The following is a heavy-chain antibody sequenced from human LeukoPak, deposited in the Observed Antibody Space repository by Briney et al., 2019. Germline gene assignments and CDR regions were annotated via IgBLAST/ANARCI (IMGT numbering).Heavy chain of an antibody. CDR2: IYSGGST. D-gene: IGHD3-10*01. CDR1: GFTVSSNY. J-gene: IGHJ4*02. Sequence: GGSLRLSCAASGFTVSSNYTSWVRQAPGKGLEWVSVIYSGGSTYYADSVKGRFTISRDNSKNTLYLQMNSLRAEDTAVYYCARDTAYYYGSGSYDWGQGTLVTVSS. CDR3: ARDTAYYYGSGSYD. V-gene: IGHV3-53*01.